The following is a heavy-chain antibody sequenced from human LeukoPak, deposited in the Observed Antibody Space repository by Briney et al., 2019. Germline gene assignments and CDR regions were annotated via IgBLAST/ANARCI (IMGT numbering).Heavy chain of an antibody. Sequence: GGSLRLSCAASGFTFSSYAMHWVRQAPGKGLEYVSAISSNGGSTYYANSVKGRFTISRDNSKNTLYLQMGSLRAEDMAVYYCARRKGNGDYAPFDYWGQGTLVPVSS. CDR1: GFTFSSYA. D-gene: IGHD4-17*01. J-gene: IGHJ4*02. V-gene: IGHV3-64*01. CDR3: ARRKGNGDYAPFDY. CDR2: ISSNGGST.